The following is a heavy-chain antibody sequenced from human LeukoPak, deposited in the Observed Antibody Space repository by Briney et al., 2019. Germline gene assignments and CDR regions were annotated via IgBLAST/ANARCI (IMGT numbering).Heavy chain of an antibody. Sequence: ASVKVSCKASGYTFTSYGISWVRQAPGQGLEWMGWISAYNGNTNYAQKLQGRVTMTTDTSTSTAYMELRSLRSDDTAVYYCARDKEGSQVYYYYYYMDVWGKGTTVTVSS. CDR1: GYTFTSYG. CDR3: ARDKEGSQVYYYYYYMDV. D-gene: IGHD3-10*01. CDR2: ISAYNGNT. V-gene: IGHV1-18*01. J-gene: IGHJ6*03.